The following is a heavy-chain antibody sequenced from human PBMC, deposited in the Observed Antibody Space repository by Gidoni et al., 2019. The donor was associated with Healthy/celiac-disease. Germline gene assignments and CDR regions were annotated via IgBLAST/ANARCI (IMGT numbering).Heavy chain of an antibody. CDR1: GFTFSSYG. D-gene: IGHD6-13*01. Sequence: QVQLVESGGGVVQPGRSLRLSCAASGFTFSSYGMHWVRQAPGKGLEWVAVISYDGSNKYYADSVKGRFTISRDNSKNTLYLQMNSLRAEDTAVYYCAKDRRIAAAGGMDVWGQGTTVTVSS. J-gene: IGHJ6*02. CDR3: AKDRRIAAAGGMDV. CDR2: ISYDGSNK. V-gene: IGHV3-30*18.